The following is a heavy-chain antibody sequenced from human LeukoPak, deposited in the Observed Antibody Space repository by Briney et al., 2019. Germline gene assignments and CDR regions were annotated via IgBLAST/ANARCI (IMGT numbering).Heavy chain of an antibody. D-gene: IGHD6-13*01. CDR1: GFTFSNYC. J-gene: IGHJ4*01. Sequence: PGGSLRLSCGASGFTFSNYCMSWVRPAPGKGREWVMNKSQEERGKNYSDSVEGRFTNSRDNAKKSLYLQMNSLRAEDTAVYYCVRDNPRQQGFAYWGQGTLVTVSS. V-gene: IGHV3-7*03. CDR3: VRDNPRQQGFAY. CDR2: KSQEERGK.